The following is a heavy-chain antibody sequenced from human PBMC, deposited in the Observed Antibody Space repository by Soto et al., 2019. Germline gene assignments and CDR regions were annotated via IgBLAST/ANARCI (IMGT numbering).Heavy chain of an antibody. J-gene: IGHJ6*02. Sequence: ETLCLTCTVSGGSISSYYWSWIRQPPGRGLEWIGYLYYSGSTNYNPSLQSRVTISVETSKNQFSLKLSSLTAADTAVYYCARSPAEMVKPRRLYEYYSGRDVLGQGTTIAFSS. CDR1: GGSISSYY. CDR3: ARSPAEMVKPRRLYEYYSGRDV. D-gene: IGHD5-18*01. CDR2: LYYSGST. V-gene: IGHV4-59*01.